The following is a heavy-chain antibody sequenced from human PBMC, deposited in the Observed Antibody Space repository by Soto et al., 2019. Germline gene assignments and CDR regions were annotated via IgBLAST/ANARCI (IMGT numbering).Heavy chain of an antibody. V-gene: IGHV3-21*01. CDR1: GFTFSSYS. D-gene: IGHD2-2*01. J-gene: IGHJ6*02. CDR2: ISSSSSYI. Sequence: EVQLVESGGGLVKPGGSLRLSCAASGFTFSSYSMNWVRQAPGKGLEWVSSISSSSSYIYYADSVKGRFTISRDNAKNSLYLQMNSLRAEDTAVYYCARDAVVPNNRPCGMDVWGQGTTVTVSS. CDR3: ARDAVVPNNRPCGMDV.